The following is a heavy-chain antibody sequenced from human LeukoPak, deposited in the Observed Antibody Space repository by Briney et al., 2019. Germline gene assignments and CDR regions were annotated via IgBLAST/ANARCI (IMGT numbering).Heavy chain of an antibody. CDR2: IRYDGSNK. CDR3: AKARGSTSRSFYYFDY. D-gene: IGHD2-2*01. Sequence: GGSLRLSCAASGFTFSSYGMHWVRQAPGKGLEWVAFIRYDGSNKYYADSVKGRFTISRDNSKNTLYLQMNSLRAEDTAVYYCAKARGSTSRSFYYFDYWGQGTLVTVSS. V-gene: IGHV3-30*02. J-gene: IGHJ4*02. CDR1: GFTFSSYG.